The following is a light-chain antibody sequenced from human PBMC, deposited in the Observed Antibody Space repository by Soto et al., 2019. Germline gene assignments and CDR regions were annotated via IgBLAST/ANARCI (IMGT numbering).Light chain of an antibody. Sequence: ALQMTQSPSSLSASVGDRVTITCRASQGIRNDLGWYQQRPGKAPKLLIFAASSLQSGVPSRFSASGSGTDFTLTISSLQPEDFATYYCLQDYNYPYTFGQGTKLEIK. J-gene: IGKJ2*01. CDR3: LQDYNYPYT. CDR2: AAS. V-gene: IGKV1-6*01. CDR1: QGIRND.